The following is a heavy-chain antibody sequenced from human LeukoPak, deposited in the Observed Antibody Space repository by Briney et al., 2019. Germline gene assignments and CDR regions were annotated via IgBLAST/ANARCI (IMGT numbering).Heavy chain of an antibody. J-gene: IGHJ4*02. CDR1: GGSFSGYY. D-gene: IGHD3-22*01. V-gene: IGHV4-34*01. CDR3: ARAPRVYYYDSSGYGRGPFDY. CDR2: INHSGST. Sequence: SETLSLTCAVYGGSFSGYYWSWIRQPPGKGLEWIGEINHSGSTNYNPSLKSRVTISADTSKNQFSLKLSSVTAADTAVYYCARAPRVYYYDSSGYGRGPFDYWGQGTLVTVSS.